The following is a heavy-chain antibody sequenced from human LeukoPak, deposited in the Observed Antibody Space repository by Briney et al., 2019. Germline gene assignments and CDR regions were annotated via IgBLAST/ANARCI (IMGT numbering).Heavy chain of an antibody. CDR2: IYTSGST. J-gene: IGHJ4*02. Sequence: SSETLSLTCTVSGGSISSGGYYWSWIRQPAGKGLEWIGRIYTSGSTDYNPSLKSRVTISFDTSKNQFSLKLSSVTAADTAVYYCARGRSGSYDEHFDYWGQGTLVTVSS. V-gene: IGHV4-61*02. CDR3: ARGRSGSYDEHFDY. CDR1: GGSISSGGYY. D-gene: IGHD3-10*01.